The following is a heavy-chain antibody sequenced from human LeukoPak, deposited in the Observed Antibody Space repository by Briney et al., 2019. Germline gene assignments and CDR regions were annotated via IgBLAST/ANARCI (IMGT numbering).Heavy chain of an antibody. J-gene: IGHJ4*02. D-gene: IGHD3-9*01. CDR1: GGSISSSSYY. V-gene: IGHV4-39*07. CDR2: IYYSGST. Sequence: KPSETLSLTCTVSGGSISSSSYYWGWIRQPPGKGLEWIGSIYYSGSTNYNPSLKSRVTISVDTSKNQFSLKLSSVTAADTAMYYCARGPPYYDILTGLARAEEKYFDYWGQGTLVTVSS. CDR3: ARGPPYYDILTGLARAEEKYFDY.